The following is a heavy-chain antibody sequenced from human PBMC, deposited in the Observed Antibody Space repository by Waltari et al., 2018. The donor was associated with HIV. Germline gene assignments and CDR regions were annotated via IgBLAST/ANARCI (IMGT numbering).Heavy chain of an antibody. CDR3: ARDSTAVLYGMDV. V-gene: IGHV4-4*07. D-gene: IGHD1-1*01. CDR1: GGSISSYY. J-gene: IGHJ6*02. CDR2: IYTSGST. Sequence: QVQLQESGPGLVKPSETLSLTCTVSGGSISSYYCSWIRQPAGKGLEWIGRIYTSGSTNYNPSRKSRATMSVDTSKNQFSLKLSSVTAADTAVYYCARDSTAVLYGMDVWGQGTTVTVSS.